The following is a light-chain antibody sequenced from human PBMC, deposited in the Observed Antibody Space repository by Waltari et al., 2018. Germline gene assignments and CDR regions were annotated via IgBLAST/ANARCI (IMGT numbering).Light chain of an antibody. Sequence: EIVLTQSPGTLSLSPGESATLSCRTSQSVTRALAWYQQKPGQAPRLLIYGASNRATGIPDWFSGSGSCTDFSLTISSLEPEDFAVYYCQHYLRLPVTFGQGTKVEVK. CDR1: QSVTRA. CDR3: QHYLRLPVT. V-gene: IGKV3-20*01. J-gene: IGKJ1*01. CDR2: GAS.